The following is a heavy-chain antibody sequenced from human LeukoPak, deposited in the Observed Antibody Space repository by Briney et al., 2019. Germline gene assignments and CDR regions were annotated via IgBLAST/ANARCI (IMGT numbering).Heavy chain of an antibody. J-gene: IGHJ4*02. CDR1: GGSISSGGYY. Sequence: PSETLSLTCTVSGGSISSGGYYWSWIRQHPGKGLEWIGSLSYSGSPYYNPSLKSRVTISGDMSKNQFSLKLSSVTAADTAVYYCARHPIQLWDFDYWGQGTLVTVSS. V-gene: IGHV4-39*01. D-gene: IGHD5-18*01. CDR3: ARHPIQLWDFDY. CDR2: LSYSGSP.